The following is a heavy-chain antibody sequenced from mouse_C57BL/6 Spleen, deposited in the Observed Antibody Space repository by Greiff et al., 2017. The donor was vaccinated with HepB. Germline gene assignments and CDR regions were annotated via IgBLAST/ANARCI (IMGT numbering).Heavy chain of an antibody. D-gene: IGHD4-1*01. J-gene: IGHJ3*01. CDR3: TEGDWDAD. CDR2: IDPETGGT. CDR1: GYTFTDYE. V-gene: IGHV1-15*01. Sequence: QVQLQQSGAELVRPGASVTLSCKASGYTFTDYEMHWVKQTPVHGLEWIGAIDPETGGTAYNQKFKGKAILTADKSSSTAYMELRSLTSEDSAVYYCTEGDWDADWGQGTLVTVSA.